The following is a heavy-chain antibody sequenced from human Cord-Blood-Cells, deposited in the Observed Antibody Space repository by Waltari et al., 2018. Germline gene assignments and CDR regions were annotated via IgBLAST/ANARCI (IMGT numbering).Heavy chain of an antibody. J-gene: IGHJ4*02. V-gene: IGHV3-73*02. Sequence: EVQLVESGGGLVQPGGSLKLSCAASGFTFSGSAMHWVRQASGKGWGWVGRSRSKTNSYATADAASMKGRFTISRDDSKNTAYLQMNSLKTEDTAVYYCTRPYDSSGYFIDYWGQGTLVTVSS. CDR3: TRPYDSSGYFIDY. CDR2: SRSKTNSYAT. CDR1: GFTFSGSA. D-gene: IGHD3-22*01.